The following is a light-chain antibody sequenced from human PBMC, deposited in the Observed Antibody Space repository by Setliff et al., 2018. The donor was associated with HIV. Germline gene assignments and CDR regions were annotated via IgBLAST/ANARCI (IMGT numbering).Light chain of an antibody. J-gene: IGLJ1*01. CDR1: SSDVGGSNY. V-gene: IGLV2-14*01. Sequence: QSALAQPASVSGSPGQSITISCTGTSSDVGGSNYVSWYQQHPGKAPKLMIYEVSNRPSWVSNRFSGSKSGNTASLTISGLQAEDEVDYYCSSYTFSSTPYVFGTGTKVTV. CDR2: EVS. CDR3: SSYTFSSTPYV.